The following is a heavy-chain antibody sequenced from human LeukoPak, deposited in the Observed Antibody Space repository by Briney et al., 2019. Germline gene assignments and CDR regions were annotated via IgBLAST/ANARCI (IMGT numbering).Heavy chain of an antibody. CDR1: GFTFSSYG. Sequence: GGSLRLSCAASGFTFSSYGMHSVRQAPGKGLEWVAVISYDGSTKYFGDSVKGRFTISRDNSKNTLYLQMNSPRTEHTAVYYCAKETYSTSWQLDSWGQGTLVTVSS. CDR2: ISYDGSTK. V-gene: IGHV3-30*18. D-gene: IGHD6-13*01. J-gene: IGHJ4*02. CDR3: AKETYSTSWQLDS.